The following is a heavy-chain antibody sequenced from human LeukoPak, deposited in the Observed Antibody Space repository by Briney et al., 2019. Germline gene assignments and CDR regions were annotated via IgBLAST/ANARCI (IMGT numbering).Heavy chain of an antibody. CDR3: ARETYYYDSSGYHPYYFDC. Sequence: SETLSLTCTVSGGSISSGSYYWSWIRQPAGKGLEWIGRIYTSGSTNYNPSLKSRVTISVDTSKNQFSLKLSSVTAADTAVYYCARETYYYDSSGYHPYYFDCWGQGTLVTVSS. D-gene: IGHD3-22*01. CDR2: IYTSGST. CDR1: GGSISSGSYY. V-gene: IGHV4-61*02. J-gene: IGHJ4*02.